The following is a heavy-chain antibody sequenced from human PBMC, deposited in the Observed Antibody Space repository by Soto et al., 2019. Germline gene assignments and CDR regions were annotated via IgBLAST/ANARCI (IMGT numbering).Heavy chain of an antibody. Sequence: GGSLRLSCAASGFTFSSYAMSWVRQAPGKGLEWVAAISCSGGSTYYADSVKGRFTISRDNSKNTLYLQMNGLRAEDTAVYYCARDRGGPNWNEFNYYYYYFMDVWAKGTTVTVSS. CDR1: GFTFSSYA. V-gene: IGHV3-23*01. CDR3: ARDRGGPNWNEFNYYYYYFMDV. CDR2: ISCSGGST. J-gene: IGHJ6*03. D-gene: IGHD1-1*01.